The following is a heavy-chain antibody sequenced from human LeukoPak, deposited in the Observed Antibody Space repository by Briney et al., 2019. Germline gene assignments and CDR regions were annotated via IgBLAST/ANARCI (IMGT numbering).Heavy chain of an antibody. V-gene: IGHV1-2*02. CDR3: SITMVRGVIIRSDY. J-gene: IGHJ4*02. CDR2: INPNSGGT. CDR1: GYTFTGYY. D-gene: IGHD3-10*01. Sequence: ASVKVSCKASGYTFTGYYMHWVRQAPGQGLEWMGWINPNSGGTNYAQKFQGRVTMTRDTSISTAYMELSRLRSDDTAVYYCSITMVRGVIIRSDYWGQGTLVTVSS.